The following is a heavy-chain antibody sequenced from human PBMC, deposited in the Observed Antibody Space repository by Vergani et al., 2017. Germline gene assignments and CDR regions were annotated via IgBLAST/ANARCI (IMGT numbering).Heavy chain of an antibody. J-gene: IGHJ4*02. D-gene: IGHD2-8*01. CDR2: INSNTGNP. CDR1: GYTFTRYA. Sequence: QVQLVQSWSELKKPGASVKVSCKASGYTFTRYAIHWVRQAPGQGLEWMGWINSNTGNPTYDQGFTGRFVFSLDTSVSTTYRQISTLKAEDTAVYYCARDQYLGQPLHPATYYIDYWGQGTLVTVSS. V-gene: IGHV7-4-1*02. CDR3: ARDQYLGQPLHPATYYIDY.